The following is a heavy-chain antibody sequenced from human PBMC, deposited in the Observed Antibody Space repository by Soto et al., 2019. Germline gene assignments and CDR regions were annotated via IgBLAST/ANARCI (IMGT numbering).Heavy chain of an antibody. CDR1: GYTFADYG. Sequence: QAQLVQSGAEVKKPGASVKVSCQAGGYTFADYGISWVRQAPGQGLEWMGWIGPYNGNTNYAQNLHDRVTMTTDTSTNTAYMELRSLSSDDTALYYCARCYCSVGSCYTCWHFDLWGRGTLLTVSS. D-gene: IGHD2-15*01. V-gene: IGHV1-18*01. CDR2: IGPYNGNT. CDR3: ARCYCSVGSCYTCWHFDL. J-gene: IGHJ2*01.